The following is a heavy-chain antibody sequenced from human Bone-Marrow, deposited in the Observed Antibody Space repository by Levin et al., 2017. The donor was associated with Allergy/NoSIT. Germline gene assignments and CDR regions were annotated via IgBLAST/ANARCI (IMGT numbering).Heavy chain of an antibody. D-gene: IGHD2-8*02. CDR3: AVFSLRYGTVET. CDR2: ISNRGST. V-gene: IGHV4-34*01. J-gene: IGHJ3*01. Sequence: RTSETLSLTCAVSGGSFGGYYWSWLRQPPGKGPEWIGEISNRGSTTYNPSLKSRVTISVDTSRNQFSVKLNYVTAADTAVYYCAVFSLRYGTVETWGQGTMVTVSS. CDR1: GGSFGGYY.